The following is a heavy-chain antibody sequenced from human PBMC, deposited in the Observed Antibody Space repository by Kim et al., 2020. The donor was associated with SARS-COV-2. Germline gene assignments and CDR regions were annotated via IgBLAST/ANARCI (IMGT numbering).Heavy chain of an antibody. D-gene: IGHD1-20*01. J-gene: IGHJ4*02. CDR2: IKHDGIEE. CDR1: GFTFSDYW. Sequence: GGSLRLSCATSGFTFSDYWLTWVRQAPGKGLEWVANIKHDGIEEYYVESVKGRFTISRDNAENSLYLQMSNLRAEDTAIYYCARGYNWLDYWGQGTLDAVSS. CDR3: ARGYNWLDY. V-gene: IGHV3-7*01.